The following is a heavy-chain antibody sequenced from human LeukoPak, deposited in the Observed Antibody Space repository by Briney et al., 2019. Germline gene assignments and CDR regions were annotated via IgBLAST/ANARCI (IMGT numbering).Heavy chain of an antibody. CDR3: ARSGEGVTDFDY. Sequence: GGSLRLSCVASGFTFSSYEMNWVRQAPGKGLEWVSYISSSGSTIYYADSVKGRFTISRDNAKNSLYLQMNSLRAEDTAVYYCARSGEGVTDFDYWGQGTLVTVSS. CDR2: ISSSGSTI. D-gene: IGHD7-27*01. CDR1: GFTFSSYE. J-gene: IGHJ4*02. V-gene: IGHV3-48*03.